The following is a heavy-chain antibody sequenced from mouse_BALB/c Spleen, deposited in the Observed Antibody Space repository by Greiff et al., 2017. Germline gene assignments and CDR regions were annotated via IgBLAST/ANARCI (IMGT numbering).Heavy chain of an antibody. V-gene: IGHV5-9-3*01. CDR1: GFTFSSYA. CDR3: ARRTMPRFDY. CDR2: ISSGGSYT. D-gene: IGHD1-1*02. Sequence: EVQRVESGGGLVKPGGSLKLSCAASGFTFSSYAMSWVRQTPEKRLEWVATISSGGSYTYYPDSVKGRFTISRDNAKNTLYLQMSSLRSEDTAMYYCARRTMPRFDYWGKGTTLTVSS. J-gene: IGHJ2*01.